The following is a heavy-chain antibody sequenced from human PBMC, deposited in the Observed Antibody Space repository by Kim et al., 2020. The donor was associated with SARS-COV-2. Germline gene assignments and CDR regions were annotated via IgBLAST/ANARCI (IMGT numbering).Heavy chain of an antibody. V-gene: IGHV7-4-1*02. Sequence: ASVKVSCKASGYTFSDYAINWVRQARGQGLEWMGWINTGTGNPSYAQGFTGRFVFSLDISVSTSYLQISSLEADDTAVYYCTRGSTWFDSWGRGSLLTVSS. CDR3: TRGSTWFDS. CDR1: GYTFSDYA. CDR2: INTGTGNP. J-gene: IGHJ5*01.